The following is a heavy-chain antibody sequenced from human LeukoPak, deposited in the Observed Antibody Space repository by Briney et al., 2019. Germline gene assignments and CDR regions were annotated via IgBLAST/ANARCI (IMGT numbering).Heavy chain of an antibody. Sequence: PEGSLRLSCAASGFTFSSYWMNWVRQAPGKGLEWVANIKPDGSEQYYVDSMKGRFTISRDNAKNSLYLQMNSLRAEDTAVYYCARDLIWSGRDYWGRGTLVTVSS. CDR2: IKPDGSEQ. V-gene: IGHV3-7*05. CDR3: ARDLIWSGRDY. CDR1: GFTFSSYW. J-gene: IGHJ4*02. D-gene: IGHD3-10*01.